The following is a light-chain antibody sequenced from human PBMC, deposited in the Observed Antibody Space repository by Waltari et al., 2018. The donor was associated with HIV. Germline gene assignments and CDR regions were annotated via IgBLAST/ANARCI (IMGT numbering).Light chain of an antibody. CDR3: QQYYSTPLT. V-gene: IGKV4-1*01. Sequence: DIVMTQSPDSLAVSLGERAPLNCKSSQSVLYSSNNKNYLAWYQQKPGQPPELLIYWASTRESGVPDRFSGSGSATDFTLTISSLQAEDVAVYYCQQYYSTPLTFGGGTQVEIK. J-gene: IGKJ4*01. CDR2: WAS. CDR1: QSVLYSSNNKNY.